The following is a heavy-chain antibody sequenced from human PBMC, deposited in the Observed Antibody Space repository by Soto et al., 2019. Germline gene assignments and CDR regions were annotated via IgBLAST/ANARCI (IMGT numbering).Heavy chain of an antibody. CDR2: IYWDDSK. CDR1: GFSLSTNGVG. Sequence: QITLKESGPTLVKPTQTLTLTCSFSGFSLSTNGVGVDWIRQPPGKALEWLALIYWDDSKHYSPSLNSRLTITKDTSRNLVVLTMTNMDPVDTATYYCAKKGGGDYILGYWGQGTLVTVSS. J-gene: IGHJ4*02. D-gene: IGHD4-17*01. V-gene: IGHV2-5*02. CDR3: AKKGGGDYILGY.